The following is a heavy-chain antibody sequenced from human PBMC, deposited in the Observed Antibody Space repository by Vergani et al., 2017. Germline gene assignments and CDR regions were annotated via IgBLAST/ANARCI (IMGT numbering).Heavy chain of an antibody. V-gene: IGHV4-59*08. CDR2: IYYSGST. CDR3: ARHLRGYSYGVFDY. Sequence: QVQLHESGPGLVKPSETLSLTCTVSGGSISSYYWSWIRQPPGKGLEWIGYIYYSGSTNYNPSLKSRVTISIDTSKNHFSLRLSSVTAADTAVYYCARHLRGYSYGVFDYWGQGREVTVSS. J-gene: IGHJ4*02. D-gene: IGHD5-18*01. CDR1: GGSISSYY.